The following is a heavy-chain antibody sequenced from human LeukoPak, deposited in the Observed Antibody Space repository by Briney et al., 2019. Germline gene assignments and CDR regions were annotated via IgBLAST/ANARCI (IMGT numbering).Heavy chain of an antibody. CDR1: GCTFSDFG. V-gene: IGHV3-33*06. CDR3: AKDAQRGFDYSNSLEH. CDR2: ICSDGTNQ. J-gene: IGHJ5*02. D-gene: IGHD4-11*01. Sequence: TLSLSCETSGCTFSDFGRHWVRQAPGKGLEWVAVICSDGTNQYYAASVQGQLTISRDNFRRTVCLEKNSLRAEDTAVYYCAKDAQRGFDYSNSLEHWGQGSMVIVSS.